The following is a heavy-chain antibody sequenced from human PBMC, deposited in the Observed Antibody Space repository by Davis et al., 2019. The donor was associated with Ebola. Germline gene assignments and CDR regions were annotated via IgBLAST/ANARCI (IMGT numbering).Heavy chain of an antibody. V-gene: IGHV3-23*01. D-gene: IGHD5-12*01. CDR1: VITFSSYA. CDR3: ARGDIVATPPYYYGMDV. J-gene: IGHJ6*04. Sequence: GGSLRLSCTDSVITFSSYAMTWVRQAPGKGLEWVSAISGSGGSTYYADSVKGRFTISRDNSKNTLYLQMNSLRAEDTAVYYCARGDIVATPPYYYGMDVWGTGTTVTVSS. CDR2: ISGSGGST.